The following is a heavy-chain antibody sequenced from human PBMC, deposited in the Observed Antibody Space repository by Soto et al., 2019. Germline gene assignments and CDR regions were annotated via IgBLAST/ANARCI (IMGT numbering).Heavy chain of an antibody. J-gene: IGHJ4*02. CDR3: ARDLVKNGYYYDSSGYYISFDY. Sequence: QVQLVQSGAEVKKPGASVKVSCKASGYTLTSYGISWVRQAPGQGLEWMGWISAYNGNTNYAQKLQGRVTMTTDTSTSTAYMELRSLRSDDTAVYYCARDLVKNGYYYDSSGYYISFDYWGQGTLVTVSS. CDR1: GYTLTSYG. V-gene: IGHV1-18*04. D-gene: IGHD3-22*01. CDR2: ISAYNGNT.